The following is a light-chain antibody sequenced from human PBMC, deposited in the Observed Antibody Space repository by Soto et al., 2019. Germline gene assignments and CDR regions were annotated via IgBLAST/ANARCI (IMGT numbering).Light chain of an antibody. CDR3: LQDYNYPRT. CDR1: QGIRDD. Sequence: AIQMTQSPSSLSASVGDRVTITCRASQGIRDDLGWYQQKPGKAPKLLIYAASSLQSGVPSRFSGSGSGTDFSLTISSLQPEDFATYYCLQDYNYPRTFGQGTKVEIK. J-gene: IGKJ1*01. V-gene: IGKV1-6*01. CDR2: AAS.